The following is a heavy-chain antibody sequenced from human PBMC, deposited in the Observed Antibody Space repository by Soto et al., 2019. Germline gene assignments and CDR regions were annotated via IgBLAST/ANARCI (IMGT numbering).Heavy chain of an antibody. V-gene: IGHV1-3*01. CDR2: INGGTGNT. J-gene: IGHJ4*02. CDR3: VRGGANGILTY. Sequence: QVQLVQSGAEVKKPGASVKVSCKASGYTFPTYAMHWVRQAPGQRPEWMGWINGGTGNTKYSQKFQDRVTLTRYTSATPAYMELGSLRCEGMAGYYWVRGGANGILTYWGQGHLLTASS. D-gene: IGHD3-9*01. CDR1: GYTFPTYA.